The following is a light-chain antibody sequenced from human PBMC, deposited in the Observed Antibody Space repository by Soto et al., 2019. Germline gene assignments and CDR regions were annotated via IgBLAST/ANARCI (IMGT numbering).Light chain of an antibody. J-gene: IGLJ1*01. CDR3: ASWDDSLNGPV. V-gene: IGLV1-44*01. CDR1: SSNVGGNP. CDR2: TNT. Sequence: QSVLTQQPSASGTPGQRVTISCSGSSSNVGGNPVNWYQHVPTTAPKLLIYTNTQRPSGVPDRFSGSKSGTSASLAISGLQSEDEADYYCASWDDSLNGPVFGTGTKLTVL.